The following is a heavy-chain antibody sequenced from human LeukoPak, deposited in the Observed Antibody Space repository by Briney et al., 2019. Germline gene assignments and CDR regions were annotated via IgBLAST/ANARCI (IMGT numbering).Heavy chain of an antibody. D-gene: IGHD5-12*01. Sequence: PGGSLRLSCAASGFTFSSYWMSWVRQAPGKGLEWVANIKQDGSEKYYVDSVKGRFTISRDNAKNSLYLQMNSLRAEDSAVYYCARVGGSGYGQGAYYYYGMDVWGQGTTVTVAS. J-gene: IGHJ6*02. CDR1: GFTFSSYW. CDR3: ARVGGSGYGQGAYYYYGMDV. CDR2: IKQDGSEK. V-gene: IGHV3-7*01.